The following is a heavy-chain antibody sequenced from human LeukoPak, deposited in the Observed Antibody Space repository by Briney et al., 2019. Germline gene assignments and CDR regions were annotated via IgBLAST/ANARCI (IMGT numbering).Heavy chain of an antibody. Sequence: GGSLRLSCAASGFVFSNHGMHWVRQAPGKGLEWVAVIWDDGNNKRYANSVNGRFTISRDNSENTLYLQMNGLTAEDTAMYYCARDAYQDYSGRFDPWGQGTLVTVSS. D-gene: IGHD3-10*01. CDR2: IWDDGNNK. J-gene: IGHJ5*02. V-gene: IGHV3-33*01. CDR3: ARDAYQDYSGRFDP. CDR1: GFVFSNHG.